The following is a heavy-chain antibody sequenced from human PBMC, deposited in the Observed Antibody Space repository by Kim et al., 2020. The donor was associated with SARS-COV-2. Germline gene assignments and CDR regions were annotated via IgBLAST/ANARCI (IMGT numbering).Heavy chain of an antibody. Sequence: ASVKVSCKASGYTFTSYGINWVRQAPGQGLEWMGWISAYNGNTNYAQKLQGRVTMTTDTSTSTAYMELRSLRSDDTAVYYCARDLFPGTTVTLSGMDVWGQGTTVTVSS. CDR1: GYTFTSYG. CDR2: ISAYNGNT. D-gene: IGHD4-17*01. V-gene: IGHV1-18*01. CDR3: ARDLFPGTTVTLSGMDV. J-gene: IGHJ6*02.